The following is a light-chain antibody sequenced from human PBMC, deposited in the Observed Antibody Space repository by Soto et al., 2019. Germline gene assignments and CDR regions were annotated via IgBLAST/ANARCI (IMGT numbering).Light chain of an antibody. CDR1: QGVSNN. J-gene: IGKJ4*01. Sequence: EIVLTQSPATLSVSPGETATVSCRASQGVSNNLAWYQQKPGQAPRLLIYDASTRATVVPARFSGSGSGTEFTLTISSLQSEDFAVYFCHQYNNWPVTFGGGTKVEVK. CDR3: HQYNNWPVT. CDR2: DAS. V-gene: IGKV3-15*01.